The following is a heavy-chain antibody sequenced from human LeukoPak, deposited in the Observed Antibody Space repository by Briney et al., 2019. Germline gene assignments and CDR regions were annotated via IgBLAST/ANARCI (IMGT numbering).Heavy chain of an antibody. CDR2: IYHSGST. CDR1: GYSISSGYY. Sequence: SETLSLTCTVSGYSISSGYYWGWIRQPPGKGLEWIGSIYHSGSTYYNPSLKSRVTISVDTSKNQFSLKLSSVTAADTAVYYCARAPWRYCSGGSCYEGWFDPWGQGTLVTVSS. V-gene: IGHV4-38-2*02. CDR3: ARAPWRYCSGGSCYEGWFDP. D-gene: IGHD2-15*01. J-gene: IGHJ5*02.